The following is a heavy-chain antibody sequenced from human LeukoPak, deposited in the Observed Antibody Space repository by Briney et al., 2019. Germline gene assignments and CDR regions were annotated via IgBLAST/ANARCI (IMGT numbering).Heavy chain of an antibody. V-gene: IGHV3-21*01. D-gene: IGHD2-2*02. CDR3: ARDRPRCCSSTSCYTVQGNRLDP. J-gene: IGHJ5*02. Sequence: GGSLRLSCAASGFTFSSYSMNWVRQAPGKGLEWVSSISSSSSYIYYADSVKGRFTISRDNAKNSLYLQMNSLRAEDTAVCYCARDRPRCCSSTSCYTVQGNRLDPWGQGTLVTVSS. CDR2: ISSSSSYI. CDR1: GFTFSSYS.